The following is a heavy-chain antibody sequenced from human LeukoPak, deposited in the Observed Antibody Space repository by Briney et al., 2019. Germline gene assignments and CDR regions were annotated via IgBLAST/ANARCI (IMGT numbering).Heavy chain of an antibody. D-gene: IGHD3-9*01. CDR3: AKDGGEYYDILTGYYPRLYYMDV. CDR2: ISGSGGST. CDR1: GFTFSTYG. J-gene: IGHJ6*03. V-gene: IGHV3-23*01. Sequence: GSLRLSCVASGFTFSTYGMSWVRQAPGKGLEWVSAISGSGGSTYYADSVKGRFTISRDNSKNTLYLQMNSLRAEDTAVYYCAKDGGEYYDILTGYYPRLYYMDVWGKGTTVTISS.